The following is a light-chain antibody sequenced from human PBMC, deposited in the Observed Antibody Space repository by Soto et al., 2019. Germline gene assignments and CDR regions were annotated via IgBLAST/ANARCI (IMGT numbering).Light chain of an antibody. CDR3: VLYVGSGIVV. Sequence: QTVVTQEPSLSVSPGRTVTLTCGLSSGSVSTSDYPSWYQQTPGQAPRTLIYTTNTRSSWVPDRFSGSILGNKAALTITGAQADDESEYYCVLYVGSGIVVFCGGTKLTVL. J-gene: IGLJ2*01. CDR1: SGSVSTSDY. V-gene: IGLV8-61*01. CDR2: TTN.